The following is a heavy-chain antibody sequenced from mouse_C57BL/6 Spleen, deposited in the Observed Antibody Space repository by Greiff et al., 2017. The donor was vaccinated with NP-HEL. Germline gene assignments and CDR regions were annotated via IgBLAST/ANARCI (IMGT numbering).Heavy chain of an antibody. Sequence: VQLQQSGAELVRPGASVTLSCKASGYTFTDYEMHWVKQTPVHGLEWIGAIDPETGGPAYNQKFKGKAILTADKSSSTAYMELRSLTSEDSAVYYCTRGVRRGAWFAYWGQGTLVTVSA. J-gene: IGHJ3*01. CDR2: IDPETGGP. V-gene: IGHV1-15*01. CDR3: TRGVRRGAWFAY. CDR1: GYTFTDYE. D-gene: IGHD2-14*01.